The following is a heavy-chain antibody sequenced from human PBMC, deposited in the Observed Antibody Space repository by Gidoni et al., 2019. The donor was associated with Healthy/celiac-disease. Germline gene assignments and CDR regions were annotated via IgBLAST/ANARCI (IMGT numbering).Heavy chain of an antibody. CDR1: GFPFTTHA. D-gene: IGHD2-15*01. CDR3: AKGTAGSCTGSSCYPVDF. Sequence: QLLESGGGLVQPGGSLRLPCVASGFPFTTHAMNWVRQAPGKGLEWVASIAGSGADTYYPDSVKDRFTISRDNSKNTVSLQMNSLRAEDTAVYYCAKGTAGSCTGSSCYPVDFWGQGTLVTVSS. CDR2: IAGSGADT. V-gene: IGHV3-23*01. J-gene: IGHJ4*02.